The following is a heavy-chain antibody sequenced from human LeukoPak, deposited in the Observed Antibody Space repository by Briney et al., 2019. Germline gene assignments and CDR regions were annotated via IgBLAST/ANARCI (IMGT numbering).Heavy chain of an antibody. D-gene: IGHD3-22*01. J-gene: IGHJ5*02. CDR3: AITLVITGNWFDP. Sequence: ASVKVSCKASGYTFTSYGISWVRQAPGQGLEWMGWINPNSGGTNYAQKFQGRVTMTRDTSISTAYVELSRLRSDDTAVYYCAITLVITGNWFDPWGQGTLVTVSS. CDR1: GYTFTSYG. V-gene: IGHV1-2*02. CDR2: INPNSGGT.